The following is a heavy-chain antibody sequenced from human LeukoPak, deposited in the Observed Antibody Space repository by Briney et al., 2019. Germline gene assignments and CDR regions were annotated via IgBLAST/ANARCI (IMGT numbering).Heavy chain of an antibody. CDR2: LWYDGSNE. J-gene: IGHJ6*03. CDR3: AKGMTTGPRSVYHYMDV. Sequence: GGSLRLSCVASGFTFRGYGMHWVRQAPGKGLEWLSLLWYDGSNEYYADSVKGRFTISRDNSKNTLYLQMNSLRAEDTAVYYCAKGMTTGPRSVYHYMDVWAKGPRSPSP. V-gene: IGHV3-33*06. D-gene: IGHD4-17*01. CDR1: GFTFRGYG.